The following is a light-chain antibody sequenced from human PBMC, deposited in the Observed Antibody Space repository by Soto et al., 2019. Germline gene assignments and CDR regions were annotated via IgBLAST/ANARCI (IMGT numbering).Light chain of an antibody. CDR1: QGISRY. CDR3: QQYYSYPWT. CDR2: AAS. V-gene: IGKV1-8*01. J-gene: IGKJ1*01. Sequence: AIRMTQSPSSLSASTGDRVTITCRASQGISRYLAWYQQKPGKAPKLLIYAASTLHSGVASRFSGSGSGTDFTLTISCLQSEDFATYYCQQYYSYPWTFGQGTKVEIK.